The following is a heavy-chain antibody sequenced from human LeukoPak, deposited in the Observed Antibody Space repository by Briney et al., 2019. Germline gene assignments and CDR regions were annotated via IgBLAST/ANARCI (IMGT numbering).Heavy chain of an antibody. CDR2: IKQDGSQR. D-gene: IGHD6-6*01. CDR3: ARRGGSSSRRSPIDY. J-gene: IGHJ4*02. Sequence: GGSLRLSCTASGFTFSDYWMTWVRQAPGKGPEWVANIKQDGSQRYYVDSVRGRFTTSRDNAKNSLFLQTNGLRAEDTAVYYCARRGGSSSRRSPIDYWGQGTLVTVSS. V-gene: IGHV3-7*01. CDR1: GFTFSDYW.